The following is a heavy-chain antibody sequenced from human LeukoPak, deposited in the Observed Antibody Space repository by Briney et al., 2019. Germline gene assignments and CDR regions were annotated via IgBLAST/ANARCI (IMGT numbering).Heavy chain of an antibody. D-gene: IGHD4-11*01. J-gene: IGHJ5*02. CDR2: IIPIFGTA. Sequence: SVKVSCMASGGTFSSYAISWVRQAPGQGLEWMGGIIPIFGTANYAQKFQGRVTITTDESTSTAYMELSSLRSEDTAVYYCASSFSNGVRLLNWFDPWGQGTLVTVSS. CDR3: ASSFSNGVRLLNWFDP. V-gene: IGHV1-69*05. CDR1: GGTFSSYA.